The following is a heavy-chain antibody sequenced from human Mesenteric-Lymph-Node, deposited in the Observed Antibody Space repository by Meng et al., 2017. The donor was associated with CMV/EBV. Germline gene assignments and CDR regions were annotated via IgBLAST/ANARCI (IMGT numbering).Heavy chain of an antibody. CDR2: INPNSGGT. CDR3: ARDPRADFGPDY. D-gene: IGHD3-3*01. J-gene: IGHJ4*02. CDR1: GYTFTGYY. V-gene: IGHV1-2*02. Sequence: ASVKVSCKASGYTFTGYYMHWVRQAPGQGLEWMGWINPNSGGTNYAQKFQGRVTMTRDTSINTAYMELSRLRSDDTAVYYCARDPRADFGPDYWGQGTLVTVSS.